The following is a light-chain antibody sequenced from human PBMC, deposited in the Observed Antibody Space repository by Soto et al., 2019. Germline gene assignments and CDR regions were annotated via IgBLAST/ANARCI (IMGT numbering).Light chain of an antibody. CDR1: SSDVGGYNY. V-gene: IGLV2-8*01. J-gene: IGLJ3*02. CDR2: EVT. Sequence: QSALTQPPSASGSPGQSVAISCTGTSSDVGGYNYVSWYQQHPGKAPKLMIYEVTKRPSGVPVRFSGSKSGNTASLTVSGLQAEDEADDYCISYGGSNNWVFGGGTNLTVL. CDR3: ISYGGSNNWV.